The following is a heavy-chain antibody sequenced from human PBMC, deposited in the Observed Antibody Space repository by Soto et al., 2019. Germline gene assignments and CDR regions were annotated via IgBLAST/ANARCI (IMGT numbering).Heavy chain of an antibody. V-gene: IGHV3-74*01. CDR3: ARVAYYDFWSGYPSWYYYYYYMDV. J-gene: IGHJ6*03. CDR1: GFTFSSYW. Sequence: EVQLVVSGGGLVQPGGSLSVSCAASGFTFSSYWMHWVRQAPGNGLVWVSRINSDGSSTSYADSVKGRFTISRDNAKNTLYLQMNSLRAEDTAVCYCARVAYYDFWSGYPSWYYYYYYMDVWGKGTTVTVSS. CDR2: INSDGSST. D-gene: IGHD3-3*01.